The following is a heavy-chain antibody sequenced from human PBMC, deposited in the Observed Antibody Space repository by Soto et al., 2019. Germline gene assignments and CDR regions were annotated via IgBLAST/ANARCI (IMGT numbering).Heavy chain of an antibody. D-gene: IGHD3-10*01. CDR2: IYYSGST. V-gene: IGHV4-31*03. CDR1: GGSISSGGYY. J-gene: IGHJ4*02. CDR3: ARSRSYYFDY. Sequence: SETLSLTCTVSGGSISSGGYYWSWIRQHPGKGLEWIGYIYYSGSTYYNPSLKSRVTISVDTSKNQFSLKLSSVTAADTAVYYCARSRSYYFDYWGQGTLVTVSS.